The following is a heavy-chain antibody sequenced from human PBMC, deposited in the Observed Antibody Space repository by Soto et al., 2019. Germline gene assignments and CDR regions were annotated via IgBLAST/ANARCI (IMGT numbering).Heavy chain of an antibody. CDR1: GGTFSSYA. CDR3: ASGGEWLLSPPLRDYYYGMDV. CDR2: IIPIFGTA. V-gene: IGHV1-69*13. Sequence: ASVKVSCKASGGTFSSYAISWVRQAPGQGLEWMGGIIPIFGTANYAQKFQGRVTITADESTSTAYMELSSLRSEDTAVYYCASGGEWLLSPPLRDYYYGMDVWGQGTAVTVSS. J-gene: IGHJ6*02. D-gene: IGHD3-3*01.